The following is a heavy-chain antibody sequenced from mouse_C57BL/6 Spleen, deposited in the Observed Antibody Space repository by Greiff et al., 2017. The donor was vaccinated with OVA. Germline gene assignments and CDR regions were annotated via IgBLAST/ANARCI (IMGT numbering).Heavy chain of an antibody. Sequence: QVQLQQPGAELVKPGASVKLSCKASGYTFTSYWMQWVKQRPGQGLEWIGEIDPSDSYTNYNQKFKGKATLTVDTSSSTAYMQLSSLTSEDSAVYYCARPHCDYWGQGTTLTVSS. J-gene: IGHJ2*01. V-gene: IGHV1-50*01. CDR3: ARPHCDY. CDR2: IDPSDSYT. CDR1: GYTFTSYW.